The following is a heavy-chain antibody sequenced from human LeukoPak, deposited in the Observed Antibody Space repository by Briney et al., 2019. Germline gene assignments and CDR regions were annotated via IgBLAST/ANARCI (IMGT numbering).Heavy chain of an antibody. D-gene: IGHD3-3*01. Sequence: PSETLSLTCTDSGGSISSYYWSWIRQPPGKGLEWIGYIYYSGSTNYNPSLKSRVTISVDTSKNQFSLKLSSVTAADTAVYYCARGPPFSNWFDPWGQGTLVTVSS. CDR1: GGSISSYY. V-gene: IGHV4-59*01. J-gene: IGHJ5*02. CDR2: IYYSGST. CDR3: ARGPPFSNWFDP.